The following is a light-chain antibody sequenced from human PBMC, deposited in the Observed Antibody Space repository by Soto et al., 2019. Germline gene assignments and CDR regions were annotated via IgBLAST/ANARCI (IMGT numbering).Light chain of an antibody. CDR3: HQHATPRT. CDR2: DAS. J-gene: IGKJ4*01. Sequence: VLTQSPATLSLSPGETATLSCRASQNIVNYLAWYQQKLGQAPRLLLYDASNRATGVPARFSGSGSGTDFTLTISRLEPEDFAVYYCHQHATPRTFGGGTKVEI. V-gene: IGKV3-11*01. CDR1: QNIVNY.